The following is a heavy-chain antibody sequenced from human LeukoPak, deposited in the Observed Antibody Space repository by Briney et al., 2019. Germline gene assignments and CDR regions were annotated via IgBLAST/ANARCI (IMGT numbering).Heavy chain of an antibody. D-gene: IGHD2-15*01. CDR2: IYTSGST. Sequence: MPSETLSLTCTVSGVSISSYYWSWIRQPPGKGLEWIGYIYTSGSTNYNPSLKSRVTISVDTSKNQFSLKLSSVTPEDTAVYYCAREGCSGGSCSGATYYYYYGMDVWGQGTTVTVSS. V-gene: IGHV4-4*09. J-gene: IGHJ6*02. CDR1: GVSISSYY. CDR3: AREGCSGGSCSGATYYYYYGMDV.